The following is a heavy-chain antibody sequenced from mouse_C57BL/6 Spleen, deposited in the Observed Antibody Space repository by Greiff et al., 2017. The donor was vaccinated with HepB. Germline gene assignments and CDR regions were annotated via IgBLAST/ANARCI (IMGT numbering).Heavy chain of an antibody. CDR1: GYTFTSYW. CDR2: IYPGSGST. CDR3: AICYYGSSSDYYAMDY. D-gene: IGHD1-1*01. J-gene: IGHJ4*01. Sequence: QVQLQQPGAELVKPGASVKMSCKASGYTFTSYWITWVKQRPGQGLEWIGDIYPGSGSTNYNEKFKSKATLTVDTSSSTADMQLSSLTSEDSAVYYCAICYYGSSSDYYAMDYWGQGTSVTVSS. V-gene: IGHV1-55*01.